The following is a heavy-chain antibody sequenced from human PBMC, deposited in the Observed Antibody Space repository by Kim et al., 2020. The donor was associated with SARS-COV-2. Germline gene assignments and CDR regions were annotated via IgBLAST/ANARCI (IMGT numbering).Heavy chain of an antibody. CDR3: AKDDSYYDFWSGYYPRQLDY. Sequence: GGSLRLSCAASGFTFSSYAMSWVRQAPGKGLEWVSAISGSGGSTYYADSVKGRFTISRDNSKNTLYLQMNSLRAEDTAVYYCAKDDSYYDFWSGYYPRQLDYWGQGTLVTVSS. CDR2: ISGSGGST. CDR1: GFTFSSYA. D-gene: IGHD3-3*01. J-gene: IGHJ4*02. V-gene: IGHV3-23*01.